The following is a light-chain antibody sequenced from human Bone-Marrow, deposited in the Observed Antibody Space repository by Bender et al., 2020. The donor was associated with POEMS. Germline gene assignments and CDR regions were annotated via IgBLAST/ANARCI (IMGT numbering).Light chain of an antibody. Sequence: QSVLTQPPSASGTPGQRVTISCSGSSSNIGTNPVNWYQQLPGTAPKLLIYINNQRPSGVPDRFSGSKSGTSASLAISGLQSEDEADYYCAAWEDRLNGWVFGGVTKLTVL. CDR3: AAWEDRLNGWV. V-gene: IGLV1-44*01. J-gene: IGLJ3*02. CDR1: SSNIGTNP. CDR2: INN.